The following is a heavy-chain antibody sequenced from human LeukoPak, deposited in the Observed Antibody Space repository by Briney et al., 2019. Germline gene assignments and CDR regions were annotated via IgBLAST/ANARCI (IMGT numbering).Heavy chain of an antibody. CDR2: ISSSGSTI. CDR3: ARDSGRGDYDDY. V-gene: IGHV3-48*03. J-gene: IGHJ4*02. Sequence: PGGSLRLSCAASGFTFSSYEMNWVHQAPGKGLEWVSYISSSGSTIYYADSVKGRFTISRDNAKNSLYLQMNSLRAEDTAVYYCARDSGRGDYDDYWGQGTLVTVSS. CDR1: GFTFSSYE. D-gene: IGHD4-17*01.